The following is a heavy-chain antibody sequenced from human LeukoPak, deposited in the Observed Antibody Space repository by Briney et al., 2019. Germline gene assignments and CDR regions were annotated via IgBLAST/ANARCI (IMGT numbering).Heavy chain of an antibody. V-gene: IGHV3-21*06. D-gene: IGHD1-1*01. CDR2: ISSSSSYM. CDR1: GFTFSSYS. Sequence: GGSLRLSCAASGFTFSSYSMNWVRQAPGKGLEWVSSISSSSSYMYYADSVKGRFTISRDNAKNSLYLQMNSLRAEDTAVYYCARVPRSNWNEYWGQGTLVTVSS. J-gene: IGHJ4*02. CDR3: ARVPRSNWNEY.